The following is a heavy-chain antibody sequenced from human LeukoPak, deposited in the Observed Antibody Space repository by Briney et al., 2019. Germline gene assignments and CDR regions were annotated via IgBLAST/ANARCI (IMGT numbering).Heavy chain of an antibody. D-gene: IGHD5-24*01. CDR2: TYYRSKWYS. CDR3: VRGWAFDI. Sequence: SQTLSLTCAISGDSVSNSIAAWNWIRQSPSRGLEWLGRTYYRSKWYSDYAVSVQRRITINPDTSKNHFSLQLNSVTPEDTAVYYCVRGWAFDIWGQGTMVTVSS. V-gene: IGHV6-1*01. CDR1: GDSVSNSIAA. J-gene: IGHJ3*02.